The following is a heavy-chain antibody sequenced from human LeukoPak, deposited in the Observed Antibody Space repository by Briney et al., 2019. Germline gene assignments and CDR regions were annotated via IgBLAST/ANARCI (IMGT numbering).Heavy chain of an antibody. Sequence: GGSLRLSCAASGFTFSSYAMSWVRQAPGKGLEWVSAISGSGGSTYCADSVKGRFTISRDNSKNTLYLQMNSLRAEDTAVYYCAKSPDVSSSPPFDYWGQGTLVTVSS. CDR2: ISGSGGST. CDR3: AKSPDVSSSPPFDY. V-gene: IGHV3-23*01. CDR1: GFTFSSYA. J-gene: IGHJ4*02. D-gene: IGHD6-6*01.